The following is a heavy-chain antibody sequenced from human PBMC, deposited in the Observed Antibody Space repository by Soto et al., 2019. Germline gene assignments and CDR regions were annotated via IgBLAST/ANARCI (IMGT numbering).Heavy chain of an antibody. Sequence: GGSLRLSCASSGFTFSSYGMHWVRQAPGKGLEWVAVIWYDGSNKYYADSVKGRFTISRDNSKNTLYLQMNSLRAEDTAVYYCARDGYDSSGYYPLDYWGQGTLVTVSS. CDR1: GFTFSSYG. CDR3: ARDGYDSSGYYPLDY. J-gene: IGHJ4*02. CDR2: IWYDGSNK. V-gene: IGHV3-33*01. D-gene: IGHD3-22*01.